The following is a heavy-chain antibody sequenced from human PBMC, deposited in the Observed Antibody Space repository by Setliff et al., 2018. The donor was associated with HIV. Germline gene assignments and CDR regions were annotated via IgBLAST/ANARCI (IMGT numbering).Heavy chain of an antibody. CDR1: GLIVSSNY. Sequence: PRESLRLSCAASGLIVSSNYMNWVRQTPEKGLEWVASIYSGSNTYYADSVKGRYTFSIDNSKNTMYLLMDNLRVEDTAIYYCARGPPSDHFFYMDVWGPGTTVTVSS. V-gene: IGHV3-53*01. CDR2: IYSGSNT. J-gene: IGHJ6*03. CDR3: ARGPPSDHFFYMDV.